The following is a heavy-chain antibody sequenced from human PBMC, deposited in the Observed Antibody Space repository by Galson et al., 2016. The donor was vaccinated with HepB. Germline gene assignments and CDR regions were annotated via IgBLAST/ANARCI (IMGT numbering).Heavy chain of an antibody. CDR1: GYSFIAYG. Sequence: SVKVSCKASGYSFIAYGISWVRQAPGQGLEWMGWISPYNGHTNYAEKVQGRVTMTTDRSTSTAYMELGGLRSDDTAVYYCARDSDCSRTSCFGDYFDYWGQGTLVTVSS. J-gene: IGHJ4*02. D-gene: IGHD2-2*01. CDR3: ARDSDCSRTSCFGDYFDY. V-gene: IGHV1-18*01. CDR2: ISPYNGHT.